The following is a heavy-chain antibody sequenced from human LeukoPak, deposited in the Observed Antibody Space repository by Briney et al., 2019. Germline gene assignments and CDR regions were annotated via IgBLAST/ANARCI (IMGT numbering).Heavy chain of an antibody. CDR3: ARDSSGENGVWFDP. D-gene: IGHD3-22*01. CDR1: GGSITSGGYC. Sequence: SETLSLTCAVSGGSITSGGYCWGWLRQPPGKGLEWVGYIYYSGSTYYNPSLKSRVTISVDRSKNQFSLKLSSVTAADTAVYYCARDSSGENGVWFDPWGQGTLVTVSS. CDR2: IYYSGST. J-gene: IGHJ5*02. V-gene: IGHV4-30-2*01.